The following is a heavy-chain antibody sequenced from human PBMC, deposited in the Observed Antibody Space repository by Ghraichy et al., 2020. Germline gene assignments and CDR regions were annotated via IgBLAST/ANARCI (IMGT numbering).Heavy chain of an antibody. D-gene: IGHD3-9*01. CDR1: GFTVSSNY. CDR3: AASTGDGFDI. J-gene: IGHJ3*02. V-gene: IGHV3-66*02. CDR2: IYAGGSA. Sequence: SCAASGFTVSSNYMSWVRQTPGKGLEWVSGIYAGGSAYYADSVKGRFTISRDNSKNTLYLQINSLRPEDTDVYYCAASTGDGFDIWGQGTKVTVSS.